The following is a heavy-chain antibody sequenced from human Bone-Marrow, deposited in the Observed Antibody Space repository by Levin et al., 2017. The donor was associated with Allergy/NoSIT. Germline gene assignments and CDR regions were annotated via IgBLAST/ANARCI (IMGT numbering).Heavy chain of an antibody. CDR2: ISGSGGST. CDR3: AKDLNVYYDMSYGMDV. J-gene: IGHJ6*02. CDR1: GFTFSIHT. V-gene: IGHV3-23*01. Sequence: GESLKISCAASGFTFSIHTMTWVRQGPGKGLEWVAVISGSGGSTYHADSVKGRITISRDNSKNTVYLQMNSLRADDTAVYFCAKDLNVYYDMSYGMDVWGQGTTVTVSS. D-gene: IGHD3-22*01.